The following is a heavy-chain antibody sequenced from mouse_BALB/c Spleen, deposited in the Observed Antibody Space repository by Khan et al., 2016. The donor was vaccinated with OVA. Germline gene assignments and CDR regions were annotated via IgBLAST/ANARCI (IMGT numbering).Heavy chain of an antibody. D-gene: IGHD1-1*01. Sequence: EVKLLESGPGLVKPSQSLSLTCTVTGYSITGGYAWNWIRQFPGNKLEWMGYISYSGVTSYTPSLKSRISITRDTSKNQFFLQLNSVTTEDTATYYCARGNYYGYYFDYWGQGTTLTVSS. V-gene: IGHV3-2*02. J-gene: IGHJ2*01. CDR2: ISYSGVT. CDR3: ARGNYYGYYFDY. CDR1: GYSITGGYA.